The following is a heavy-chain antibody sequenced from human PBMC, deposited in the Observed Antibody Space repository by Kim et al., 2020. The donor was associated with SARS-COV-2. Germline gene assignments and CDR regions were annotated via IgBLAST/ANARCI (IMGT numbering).Heavy chain of an antibody. Sequence: GGSLRLSCAASGFSFTTSWMSWVRQAPGKGLEWVADIKYDGSEKYYVDSVKGRFSISRDNAKTSLYLQMNSLRGEDTAVYYCTRGHWGRDYWGQGTLVTVS. D-gene: IGHD7-27*01. CDR1: GFSFTTSW. CDR2: IKYDGSEK. J-gene: IGHJ4*02. CDR3: TRGHWGRDY. V-gene: IGHV3-7*03.